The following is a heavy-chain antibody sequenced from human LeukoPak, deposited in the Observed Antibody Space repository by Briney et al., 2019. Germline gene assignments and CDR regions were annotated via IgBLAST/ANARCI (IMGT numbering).Heavy chain of an antibody. CDR3: ARDSYASGNWFDP. J-gene: IGHJ5*02. D-gene: IGHD3-10*01. CDR1: GYTITSYY. CDR2: INPSGGAT. V-gene: IGHV1-46*01. Sequence: ASVKVSCKASGYTITSYYMHWVRQAPGQGLEWMGIINPSGGATSYAKKFQGRVTMTRDTSTSTVYMELSSLRSEDTAVYYCARDSYASGNWFDPWGQGTLVTVSS.